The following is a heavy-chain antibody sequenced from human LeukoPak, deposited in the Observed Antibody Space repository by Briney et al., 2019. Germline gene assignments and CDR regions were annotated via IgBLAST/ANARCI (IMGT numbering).Heavy chain of an antibody. CDR2: IYYSGST. CDR1: GGSISSGGYY. Sequence: SETLSLTCTVSGGSISSGGYYWSWIRQHPGKGLEWIGYIYYSGSTYYNPSLKSRVTISVDTSKNQFSLKLSSVTAADTAVYYCARVQWLVGYFDYWGQGTLVTVSS. CDR3: ARVQWLVGYFDY. J-gene: IGHJ4*02. D-gene: IGHD6-19*01. V-gene: IGHV4-31*03.